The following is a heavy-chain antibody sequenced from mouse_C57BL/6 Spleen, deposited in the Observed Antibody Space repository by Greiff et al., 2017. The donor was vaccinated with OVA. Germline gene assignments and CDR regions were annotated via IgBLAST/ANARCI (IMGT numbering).Heavy chain of an antibody. J-gene: IGHJ4*01. CDR1: GYAFSSSW. CDR3: ARESIYDGYYDAMDY. Sequence: VQLQQSGPELVKPGASVKISCKASGYAFSSSWMNWVKQRPGKGLEWIGRIYPGDGDTNYNGKFKGKATLTADKSSSTAYMQLSSLTSEDSAVYFCARESIYDGYYDAMDYWGQGTSVTVSS. V-gene: IGHV1-82*01. CDR2: IYPGDGDT. D-gene: IGHD2-3*01.